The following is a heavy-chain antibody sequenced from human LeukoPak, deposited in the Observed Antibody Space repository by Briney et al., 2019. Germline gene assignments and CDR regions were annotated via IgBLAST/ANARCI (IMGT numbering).Heavy chain of an antibody. D-gene: IGHD4-17*01. J-gene: IGHJ4*02. CDR3: ASTFYGDSPPY. CDR1: GFTFSSYA. Sequence: GGSLRLSCAASGFTFSSYAMHWVRQAPGKGLEWVAAIWYDGSNQYYVDSVKGRFTISRDISKNTLFLQMNSLRAEDTAVYYCASTFYGDSPPYWGQGTLVTVSS. V-gene: IGHV3-33*01. CDR2: IWYDGSNQ.